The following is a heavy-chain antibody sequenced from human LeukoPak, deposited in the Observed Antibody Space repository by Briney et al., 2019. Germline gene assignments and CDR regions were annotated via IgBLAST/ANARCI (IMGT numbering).Heavy chain of an antibody. V-gene: IGHV3-48*03. Sequence: GGSLRLSCAVSGFSFSDYEMNWVRQAPGKGLECLSYISKSGAEIYYADSVGGRFTIFRDSAKSSLFLYMNNLREDDTAVYYCARRFDTWGQGTLVTVSS. J-gene: IGHJ4*02. CDR2: ISKSGAEI. CDR3: ARRFDT. CDR1: GFSFSDYE. D-gene: IGHD3-22*01.